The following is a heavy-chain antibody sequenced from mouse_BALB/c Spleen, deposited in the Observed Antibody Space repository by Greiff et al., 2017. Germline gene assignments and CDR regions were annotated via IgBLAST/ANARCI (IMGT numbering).Heavy chain of an antibody. Sequence: EVKVVESGGGLVQPGGSRKLSCAASGFTFSSFGMHWVRQAPEKGLEWVAYISSGSSTIYYADTVKGRFTISRDNPKNTLFLQMTSLRSEDTAMYYCARPHYYGSSMFAYWGQGTLVTVSA. D-gene: IGHD1-1*01. CDR2: ISSGSSTI. J-gene: IGHJ3*01. V-gene: IGHV5-17*02. CDR1: GFTFSSFG. CDR3: ARPHYYGSSMFAY.